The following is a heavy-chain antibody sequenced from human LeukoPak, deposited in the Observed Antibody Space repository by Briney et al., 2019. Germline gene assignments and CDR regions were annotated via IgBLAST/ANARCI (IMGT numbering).Heavy chain of an antibody. J-gene: IGHJ5*02. CDR3: ARVERSSSSRKVWFDP. CDR1: GGSISSYY. Sequence: SETLSLTCTVSGGSISSYYWSWIRQPAGKGLEWIGSIYTSGSTNYNPSLKSRVTMSVDTSKNQFSLKLSSVTAADTAVYYCARVERSSSSRKVWFDPWGQGTLVTVSS. CDR2: IYTSGST. V-gene: IGHV4-4*07. D-gene: IGHD6-6*01.